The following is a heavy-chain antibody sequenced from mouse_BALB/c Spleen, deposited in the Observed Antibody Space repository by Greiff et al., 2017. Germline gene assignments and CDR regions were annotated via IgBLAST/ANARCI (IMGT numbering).Heavy chain of an antibody. CDR1: GFTFSSYA. V-gene: IGHV5-9-3*01. D-gene: IGHD3-1*01. Sequence: EVMLVESGGGLVKPGGSLKLSCAASGFTFSSYAMSWVRQTPEKRLEWVATISSGGSYTYYPDSVKGRFTISRDNAKNTLYLQMSSLRSEDTAMYYCARQGASEAWFAYWGQGTLVTVSA. CDR2: ISSGGSYT. J-gene: IGHJ3*01. CDR3: ARQGASEAWFAY.